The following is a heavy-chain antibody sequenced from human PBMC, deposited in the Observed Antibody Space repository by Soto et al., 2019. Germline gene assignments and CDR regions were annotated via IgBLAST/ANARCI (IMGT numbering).Heavy chain of an antibody. D-gene: IGHD5-12*01. J-gene: IGHJ6*03. CDR2: IYYSGST. V-gene: IGHV4-30-2*03. CDR3: SRHGYSGYDRDYYYYMDV. CDR1: GGSISSGGYS. Sequence: PSETLSLTCAVSGGSISSGGYSWSWIRQPPGKGLEWIGNIYYSGSTYYNPSLKSRVTISVDTSKNQFSLKLSSVTAADTAVYYCSRHGYSGYDRDYYYYMDVWGKGTTVTVSS.